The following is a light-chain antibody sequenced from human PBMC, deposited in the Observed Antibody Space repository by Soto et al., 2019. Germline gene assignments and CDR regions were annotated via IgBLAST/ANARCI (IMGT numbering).Light chain of an antibody. J-gene: IGKJ4*02. CDR1: QSVSSTY. CDR2: GTS. Sequence: EIWLTQSPATLSLSPGERATLSCRASQSVSSTYLGWYQQQPGQPPRLLMSGTSNRATGTPERLSGSVYGTDLTLIISGLETEDFAVYYCQQYGTSPATFGGGTKVDIK. CDR3: QQYGTSPAT. V-gene: IGKV3-20*01.